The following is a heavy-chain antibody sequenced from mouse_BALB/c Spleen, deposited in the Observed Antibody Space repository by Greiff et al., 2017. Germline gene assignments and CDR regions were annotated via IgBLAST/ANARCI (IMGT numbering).Heavy chain of an antibody. D-gene: IGHD2-1*01. CDR3: AKEDGNYEDYFDY. V-gene: IGHV5-17*02. CDR2: ISSGSSTI. CDR1: GFTFSSFG. J-gene: IGHJ2*01. Sequence: EVQGVESGGGLVQPGGSRKLSCAASGFTFSSFGMHWVRQAPEKGLEWVAYISSGSSTIYYADTVKGRFTISRDNPKNTLFLQMTSLRSEDTAMYYCAKEDGNYEDYFDYWGQGTTLTVSS.